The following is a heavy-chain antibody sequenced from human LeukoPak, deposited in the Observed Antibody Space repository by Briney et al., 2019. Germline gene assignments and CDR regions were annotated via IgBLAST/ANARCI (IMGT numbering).Heavy chain of an antibody. Sequence: SGGSLRLSCAASGFTFSSYAMSWVSQAPGKGMEWVSFISPSGDRTSNADSVEGRFTISRDNTRNTLYLQMNSLRDEDTGVYYCAIMHGYYDGSGFWVQWGQGTLVTVSS. CDR3: AIMHGYYDGSGFWVQ. D-gene: IGHD3-22*01. CDR2: ISPSGDRT. CDR1: GFTFSSYA. J-gene: IGHJ4*02. V-gene: IGHV3-23*01.